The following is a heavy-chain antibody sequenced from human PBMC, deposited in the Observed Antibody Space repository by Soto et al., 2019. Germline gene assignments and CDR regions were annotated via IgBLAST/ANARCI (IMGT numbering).Heavy chain of an antibody. Sequence: GGSLRLSCAASGFTFSSYSMNWVRQAPGKGLEWVSYISSSSSTIYYADSVKGRFTISRDNAKNSLYLQMNSLRDEDTAVYYCARENYGDYLNWSDPWGQGTLVTVSS. CDR3: ARENYGDYLNWSDP. CDR2: ISSSSSTI. J-gene: IGHJ5*02. V-gene: IGHV3-48*02. D-gene: IGHD4-17*01. CDR1: GFTFSSYS.